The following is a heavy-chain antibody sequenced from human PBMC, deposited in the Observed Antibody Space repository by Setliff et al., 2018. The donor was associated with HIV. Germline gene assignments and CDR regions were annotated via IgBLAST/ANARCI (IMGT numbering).Heavy chain of an antibody. D-gene: IGHD4-4*01. CDR3: ARVGMTTTYY. Sequence: PSETLSLTCSVSGGSIGSSSYYWGWIRQPPGKGLEWIGEINHSGLSNFNPSLKSRLSIPVDTPKNQFSLKVSSVTAADTAVYYCARVGMTTTYYWGQGTLVTVSS. CDR2: INHSGLS. J-gene: IGHJ4*02. V-gene: IGHV4-39*07. CDR1: GGSIGSSSYY.